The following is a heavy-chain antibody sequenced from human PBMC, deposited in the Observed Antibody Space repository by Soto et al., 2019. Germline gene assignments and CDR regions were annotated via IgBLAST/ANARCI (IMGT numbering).Heavy chain of an antibody. CDR3: AHRVLRTVFGLVTTTAIYFDF. J-gene: IGHJ4*02. D-gene: IGHD3-3*01. CDR2: IYWDDDK. Sequence: QITLNESGPPVVRPTETLTLTCRFSGFSLTTRGVGVGWIRQSPGKAPEWLALIYWDDDKRYSASLKSRLTITKDTSKNPVVLTVSDLDPTDTATYYCAHRVLRTVFGLVTTTAIYFDFWGQGTPVAVSS. V-gene: IGHV2-5*02. CDR1: GFSLTTRGVG.